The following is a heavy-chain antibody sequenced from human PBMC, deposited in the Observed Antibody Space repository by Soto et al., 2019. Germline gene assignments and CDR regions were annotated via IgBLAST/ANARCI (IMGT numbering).Heavy chain of an antibody. CDR3: ARRYSSAFDI. Sequence: SETLSLTCTVSGGSISSGGYYWSWICQHPGKGLEWIGYIYYSGSTYYNPSLKSRLTISVDTSKNQFSLKLSSVTAADTAVYYCARRYSSAFDIWGQGTTVTVSS. J-gene: IGHJ3*02. CDR2: IYYSGST. V-gene: IGHV4-31*03. CDR1: GGSISSGGYY. D-gene: IGHD6-13*01.